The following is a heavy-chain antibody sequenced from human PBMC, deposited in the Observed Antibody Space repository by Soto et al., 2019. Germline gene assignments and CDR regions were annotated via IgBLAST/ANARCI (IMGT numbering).Heavy chain of an antibody. D-gene: IGHD4-17*01. CDR2: IYYSGST. Sequence: SETLSLTCTVSGGSISSGGYYWSWIRQHPGKGLEWIGYIYYSGSTYYNPSLKSRVTISVDTSKNQFSLKLSSVTAADTAVYYCTRDLGDYGGWFDPWGQGTLVTVYS. J-gene: IGHJ5*02. V-gene: IGHV4-31*03. CDR1: GGSISSGGYY. CDR3: TRDLGDYGGWFDP.